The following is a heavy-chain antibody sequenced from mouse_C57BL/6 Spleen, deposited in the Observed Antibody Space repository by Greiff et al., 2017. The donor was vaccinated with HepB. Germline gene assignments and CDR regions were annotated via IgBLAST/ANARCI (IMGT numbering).Heavy chain of an antibody. D-gene: IGHD3-2*02. CDR2: IDPSDSET. Sequence: QVQLQQPGAELVRPGSSVKLSCKASGYTFTSYWMHWVKQRPIQGLEWIGNIDPSDSETHYNQKFKDKATLTVDKSSSTAYMQLSSLTSEDSAVYYCARRGRTAQAHYFDYWGQGTTLTVSS. J-gene: IGHJ2*01. CDR3: ARRGRTAQAHYFDY. V-gene: IGHV1-52*01. CDR1: GYTFTSYW.